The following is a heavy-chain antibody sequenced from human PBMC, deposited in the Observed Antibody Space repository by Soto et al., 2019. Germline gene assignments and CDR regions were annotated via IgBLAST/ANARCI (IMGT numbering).Heavy chain of an antibody. CDR3: ARNSSSSYFDY. Sequence: SETLSLTCAVSGSSITMTNYWGWIRQPPGKGLEWIGSIHHSGSVFESGSTHYNPSFKSRVTISADTSKNQFSLKLTSVTAADTAVYYCARNSSSSYFDYWGQGTLVTVSS. D-gene: IGHD6-13*01. CDR2: IHHSGSVFESGST. J-gene: IGHJ4*02. CDR1: GSSITMTNY. V-gene: IGHV4-38-2*01.